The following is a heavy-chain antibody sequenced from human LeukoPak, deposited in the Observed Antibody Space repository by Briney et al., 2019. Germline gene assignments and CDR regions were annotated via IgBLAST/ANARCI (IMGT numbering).Heavy chain of an antibody. CDR1: GGSFSGYY. D-gene: IGHD1-1*01. Sequence: SETLSLTCAVYGGSFSGYYWSWIRQPPGKGLEWIGEINHSGSTNYNPSLKSRVTISVDTSKNQFSLKLSSVTAADTAVYYCASGPQRPLDYFQHWGQGTLVTVSS. CDR3: ASGPQRPLDYFQH. CDR2: INHSGST. V-gene: IGHV4-34*01. J-gene: IGHJ1*01.